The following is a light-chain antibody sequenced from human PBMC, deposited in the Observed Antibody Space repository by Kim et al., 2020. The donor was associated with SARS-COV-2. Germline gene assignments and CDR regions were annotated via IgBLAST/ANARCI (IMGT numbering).Light chain of an antibody. J-gene: IGLJ2*01. V-gene: IGLV3-1*01. Sequence: VSPGQTASITCSGDKLGDKYACWYQQKPGQSPALVIYQDSKRPSGIPERFSGSNSGNTATLTISGTQAMDEADYYCQAWDSSHVVFGGGTQLTVL. CDR2: QDS. CDR3: QAWDSSHVV. CDR1: KLGDKY.